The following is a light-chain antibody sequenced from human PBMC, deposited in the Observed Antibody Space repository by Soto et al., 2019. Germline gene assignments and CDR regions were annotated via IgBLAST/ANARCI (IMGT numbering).Light chain of an antibody. CDR2: GAS. J-gene: IGKJ3*01. Sequence: ETVMTQSPASLSVSPGESVTLSCRISQSVATSLAWYQQKPGQAPRLLIYGASTRATGVPTRFSGSGSGAEFTLIISSLQSEDFAVYYCQQYNHWPFAFGPGTKVDIK. CDR3: QQYNHWPFA. CDR1: QSVATS. V-gene: IGKV3-15*01.